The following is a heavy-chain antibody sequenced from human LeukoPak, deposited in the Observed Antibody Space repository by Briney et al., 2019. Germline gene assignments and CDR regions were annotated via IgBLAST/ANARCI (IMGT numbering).Heavy chain of an antibody. CDR1: GFTVSSNY. CDR3: ARVGGYMVRVVIL. D-gene: IGHD3-10*01. V-gene: IGHV3-53*01. Sequence: PGGSLRLSCAASGFTVSSNYMSWVRQAPGKGLEWVSVIYSGGSTYYADSVKGRFTISRDDPKNTLYLQMNSLRAEDTAVYYCARVGGYMVRVVILWGQGTLVTVSS. CDR2: IYSGGST. J-gene: IGHJ4*02.